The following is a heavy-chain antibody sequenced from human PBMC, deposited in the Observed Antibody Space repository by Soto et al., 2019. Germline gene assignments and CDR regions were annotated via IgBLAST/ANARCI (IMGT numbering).Heavy chain of an antibody. D-gene: IGHD3-22*01. CDR1: GYTFTSYY. CDR2: INPSGGST. Sequence: ASVKVSCKASGYTFTSYYMHWVRQAPGQGLEWMGIINPSGGSTSYAQKFQGGVTMTRDTSTSTVYMELSSLRSEDTAVYYCARVYRGRPYYDSSGPVGYWGQGTLVTVSS. V-gene: IGHV1-46*01. J-gene: IGHJ4*02. CDR3: ARVYRGRPYYDSSGPVGY.